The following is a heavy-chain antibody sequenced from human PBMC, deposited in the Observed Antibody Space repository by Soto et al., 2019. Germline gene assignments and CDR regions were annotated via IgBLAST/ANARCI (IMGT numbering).Heavy chain of an antibody. CDR2: IYNNGNT. CDR1: GGSVSSVKYF. Sequence: SETLSLTCNVSGGSVSSVKYFWSWIRQPPGKGLEWIAYIYNNGNTNYNPSLKSRATISVDTSKNQCSLKLTSVTAADSAVYFCARTVMPVGNLAAFVHWFQGVLVSVSS. J-gene: IGHJ4*02. CDR3: ARTVMPVGNLAAFVH. D-gene: IGHD7-27*01. V-gene: IGHV4-61*01.